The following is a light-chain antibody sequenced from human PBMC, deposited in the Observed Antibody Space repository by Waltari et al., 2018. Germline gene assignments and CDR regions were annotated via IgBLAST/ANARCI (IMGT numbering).Light chain of an antibody. J-gene: IGLJ2*01. CDR3: QSDDSSNKKI. CDR2: DDN. CDR1: SGSIASNN. Sequence: NFMLTQPHSVSESPGKTVTIHCTRSSGSIASNNVQSHPRRPGSAPTTVIYDDNQRPSGVPDRFSGSIDSSSNSASLTISGLKAEDEADYYCQSDDSSNKKIFGGGTRLTVL. V-gene: IGLV6-57*03.